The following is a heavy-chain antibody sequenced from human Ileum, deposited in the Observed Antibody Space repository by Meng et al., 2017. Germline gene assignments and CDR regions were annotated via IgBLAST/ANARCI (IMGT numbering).Heavy chain of an antibody. V-gene: IGHV4-4*02. CDR3: ATSNDRDVYYLGY. D-gene: IGHD3-22*01. CDR1: GTW. CDR2: IFQSGRT. Sequence: QVQLPESGPRLVEPSGTLSLTCAVSGTWWSWVRQPPGKGLEWIGEIFQSGRTNYNPSLKSRVTISIDKSKSQISLQLSAVTAADTAVYSCATSNDRDVYYLGYWGQGTLVTVSS. J-gene: IGHJ4*02.